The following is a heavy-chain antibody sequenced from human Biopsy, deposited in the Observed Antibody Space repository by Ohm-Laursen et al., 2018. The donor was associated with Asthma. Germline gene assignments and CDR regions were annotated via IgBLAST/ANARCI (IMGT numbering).Heavy chain of an antibody. CDR3: ARGFGYDILTGWDAFDI. V-gene: IGHV1-8*01. CDR1: GYTFTSYD. Sequence: GSSVKVSCKASGYTFTSYDTNWVRQATGQGLEWMGWMNPNSGNTGYAQKFQGRVTMTRNTSISTAYMELSSLRSEDTAVYYCARGFGYDILTGWDAFDIWGQGTMVTVSS. D-gene: IGHD3-9*01. J-gene: IGHJ3*02. CDR2: MNPNSGNT.